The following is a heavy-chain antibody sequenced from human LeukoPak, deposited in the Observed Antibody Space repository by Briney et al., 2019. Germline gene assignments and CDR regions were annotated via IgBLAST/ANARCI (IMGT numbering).Heavy chain of an antibody. D-gene: IGHD6-13*01. CDR3: ARVHSSWYDY. CDR2: ISSSGSTI. Sequence: PGGSLRLSCAASGFTFSSYEMNWVRQAPGKGLEWVSYISSSGSTIYYADSVKGRFTISRDNAKNSLYLQMNSLRAEDTAVYYCARVHSSWYDYWGQGTLVTVSS. J-gene: IGHJ4*02. V-gene: IGHV3-48*03. CDR1: GFTFSSYE.